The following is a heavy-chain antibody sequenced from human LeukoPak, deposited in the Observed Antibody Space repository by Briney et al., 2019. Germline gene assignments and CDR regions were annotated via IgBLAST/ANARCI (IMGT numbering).Heavy chain of an antibody. CDR3: ARVPHYDSSGSTPPHDAFDI. D-gene: IGHD3-22*01. V-gene: IGHV1-69*02. J-gene: IGHJ3*02. CDR2: IIPILGIA. CDR1: GGTFSSYT. Sequence: SVKVSCKASGGTFSSYTISWVRQAPGQGLEWMGRIIPILGIANYAQKFQGRVTITADKSTSTAYMELSSLRSEDTAVYSCARVPHYDSSGSTPPHDAFDIWGQGTMVTVSS.